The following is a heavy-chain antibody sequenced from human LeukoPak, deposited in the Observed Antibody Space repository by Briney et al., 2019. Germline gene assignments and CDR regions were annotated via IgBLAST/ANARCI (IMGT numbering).Heavy chain of an antibody. V-gene: IGHV4-34*01. CDR1: GGSFSGYY. CDR2: IYYSGST. CDR3: ARETPRGELLRVGAFDI. D-gene: IGHD1-26*01. J-gene: IGHJ3*02. Sequence: KASETLSLTCAVYGGSFSGYYWSWIRQPPGKGLEWIGSIYYSGSTYYNPSLKSRVTISVDTSKNQFSLKLSSVTAADTAVYYCARETPRGELLRVGAFDIWGQGTMVTVSS.